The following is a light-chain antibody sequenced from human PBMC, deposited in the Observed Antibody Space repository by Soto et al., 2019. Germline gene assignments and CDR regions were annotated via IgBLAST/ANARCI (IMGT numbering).Light chain of an antibody. V-gene: IGKV1-8*01. Sequence: AIRMTQSPSSLSASTGDRVTITCRASQGISSYLAWYQQKPGKAPKLLIYAASTLQSGVPSRFSGRGSGTDSTLTISCLQSEDFATYYCQQYYSYPPTFGQGTKVEIK. CDR3: QQYYSYPPT. J-gene: IGKJ1*01. CDR2: AAS. CDR1: QGISSY.